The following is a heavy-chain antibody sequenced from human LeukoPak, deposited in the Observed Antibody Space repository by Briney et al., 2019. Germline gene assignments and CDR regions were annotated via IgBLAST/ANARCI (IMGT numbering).Heavy chain of an antibody. V-gene: IGHV4-4*07. CDR2: IYTSGST. J-gene: IGHJ4*02. CDR1: GYSISSGYY. D-gene: IGHD6-13*01. CDR3: ARDLGIAAAAYYFDY. Sequence: PSETLSLTCTVSGYSISSGYYWSWIRQPAGKGLEWIGRIYTSGSTNYNPSHKSRVTMSVDTSKNQFSLKLSSVTAADTAVYYCARDLGIAAAAYYFDYWGQGTLVTVSS.